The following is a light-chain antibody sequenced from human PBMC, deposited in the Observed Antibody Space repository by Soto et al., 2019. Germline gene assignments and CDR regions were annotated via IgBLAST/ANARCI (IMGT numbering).Light chain of an antibody. V-gene: IGKV1-5*01. Sequence: DIQVTQSPPTLSASVGDRVTITCRASQTISSWLAWYQQKPGKAPKLLIYDASSLESGVPSRFSGSGSGAQFTLTISSLQPEDAATYYCQQYNTYLTWTFGQGTKVDI. J-gene: IGKJ1*01. CDR1: QTISSW. CDR2: DAS. CDR3: QQYNTYLTWT.